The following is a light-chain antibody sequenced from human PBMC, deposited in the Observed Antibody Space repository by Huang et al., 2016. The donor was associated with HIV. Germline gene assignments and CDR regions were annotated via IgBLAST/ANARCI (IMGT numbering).Light chain of an antibody. CDR1: QSVSSTY. J-gene: IGKJ1*01. CDR3: QQYGSSPPWT. CDR2: GAF. V-gene: IGKV3-20*01. Sequence: EIVLTQSPGTLSLSPGERATLSCRASQSVSSTYLAWYQQKPGQAPRLLIYGAFSRATGIPDRLSGSGSGTDFTLTISRLEPEDFAVYYCQQYGSSPPWTFGQGTKVEIK.